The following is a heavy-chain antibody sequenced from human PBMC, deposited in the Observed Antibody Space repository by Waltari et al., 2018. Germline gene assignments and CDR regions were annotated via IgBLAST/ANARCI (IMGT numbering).Heavy chain of an antibody. CDR1: GGSISSSNW. D-gene: IGHD3-9*01. Sequence: QVQLQESGPGLVKPSGTLSLTCAVSGGSISSSNWWSWVRQPPGKGLEWIGEIYHSGSTNYNPSLKSRVTISVDKSKNQFSLKLSSVTAADTAVYYCARLPYYDILTGYYSGWFDPWGQGTLVTVSS. CDR3: ARLPYYDILTGYYSGWFDP. J-gene: IGHJ5*02. V-gene: IGHV4-4*02. CDR2: IYHSGST.